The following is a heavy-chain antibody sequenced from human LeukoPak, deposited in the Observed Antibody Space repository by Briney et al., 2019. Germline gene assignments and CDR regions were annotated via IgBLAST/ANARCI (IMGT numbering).Heavy chain of an antibody. CDR3: ARVAYGDYLLRERWFDP. V-gene: IGHV1-2*02. Sequence: ASVKVSCKASGYTFIANYIHWVRQAPGQGLDWMGWIKPSSGDTNYAPKFQGRVTMTRDTSITTAYMEVSRLSPDDTAVYYCARVAYGDYLLRERWFDPWGQGTLVTVSS. CDR1: GYTFIANY. J-gene: IGHJ5*02. D-gene: IGHD4-17*01. CDR2: IKPSSGDT.